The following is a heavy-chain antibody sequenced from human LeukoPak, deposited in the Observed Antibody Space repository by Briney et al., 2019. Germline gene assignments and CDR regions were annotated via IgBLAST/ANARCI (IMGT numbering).Heavy chain of an antibody. CDR2: ISSSGSTI. V-gene: IGHV3-48*03. J-gene: IGHJ6*03. CDR3: ASYGYCSSTSCSYYYYYYMDV. Sequence: PGGSLRLSCAASGFTFSSYEMNWVRQAPGKGLEWVSYISSSGSTIYYADSVKGRFTLSRDNAKNSLYLQMNSLRAEDTAVYYCASYGYCSSTSCSYYYYYYMDVWGKGTTVTVSS. D-gene: IGHD2-2*01. CDR1: GFTFSSYE.